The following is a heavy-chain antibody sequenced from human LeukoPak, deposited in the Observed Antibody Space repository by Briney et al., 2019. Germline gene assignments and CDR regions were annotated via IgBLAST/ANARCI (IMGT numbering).Heavy chain of an antibody. Sequence: GGSLRLSCAASGFTVSSNYMSWVRQAPGKGLEWVSVIYSGGSTYYADSVKGRFTISRDNSKNTLYLQMNSLRAEDTAVYYCARDTGSYDSSGYYDYYYYYMDVWGQRDHGHRLL. CDR1: GFTVSSNY. CDR3: ARDTGSYDSSGYYDYYYYYMDV. D-gene: IGHD3-22*01. V-gene: IGHV3-66*02. CDR2: IYSGGST. J-gene: IGHJ6*03.